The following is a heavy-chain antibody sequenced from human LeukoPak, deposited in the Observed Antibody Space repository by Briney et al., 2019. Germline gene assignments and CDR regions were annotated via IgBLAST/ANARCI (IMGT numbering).Heavy chain of an antibody. Sequence: SETLSLTCAVSGGSISSGNWWSWVRQPPGKGLEWIGEIYHSGSTNYNPSLKSRVTISVDKSKNQFSLKLSSVTAADTAVYYCAREPRGEKYYYDSSGYYSFDYWGQGTLVTVSS. D-gene: IGHD3-22*01. CDR1: GGSISSGNW. CDR3: AREPRGEKYYYDSSGYYSFDY. V-gene: IGHV4-4*02. CDR2: IYHSGST. J-gene: IGHJ4*02.